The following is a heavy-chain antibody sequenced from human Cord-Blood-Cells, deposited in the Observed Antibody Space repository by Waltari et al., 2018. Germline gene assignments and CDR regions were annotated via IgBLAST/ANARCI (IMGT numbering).Heavy chain of an antibody. Sequence: EVQLVESGGGLVKPGGSMRLSCAASGFTFSSYSMTWVRQGPGKGRERVSGISRSSNYIYYADSVKGRCTISGDNAKISLYLQINSLRAEDTAVYYCAREPDYGDYFDYWGQGTLVTVSS. CDR3: AREPDYGDYFDY. J-gene: IGHJ4*02. V-gene: IGHV3-21*01. CDR1: GFTFSSYS. D-gene: IGHD4-17*01. CDR2: ISRSSNYI.